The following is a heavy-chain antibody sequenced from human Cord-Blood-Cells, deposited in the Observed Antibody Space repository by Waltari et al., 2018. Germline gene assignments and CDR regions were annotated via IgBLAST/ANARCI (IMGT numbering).Heavy chain of an antibody. CDR1: GSTFSSQG. V-gene: IGHV3-30*18. Sequence: QVQLVESGGGVVQPGGALRLTWAASGSTFSSQGMHWVGRAPGKGLECVAVISYDVSNKYYADSVKGRFTISRDNSKNTLYLQMNSLRAEDTAVYYCAKEGWGGSSYFDYWGQGTLVTVSS. CDR3: AKEGWGGSSYFDY. J-gene: IGHJ4*02. CDR2: ISYDVSNK. D-gene: IGHD7-27*01.